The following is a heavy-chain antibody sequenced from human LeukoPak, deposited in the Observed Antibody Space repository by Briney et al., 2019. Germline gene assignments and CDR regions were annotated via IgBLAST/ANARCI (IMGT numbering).Heavy chain of an antibody. J-gene: IGHJ4*02. CDR2: ISLDGSDT. CDR3: ARGATVITPPLDY. V-gene: IGHV3-74*01. D-gene: IGHD4-23*01. CDR1: GFTFTAYY. Sequence: GGSLRLSCAASGFTFTAYYMHWVRQAPGKGLMWVSRISLDGSDTFYVDSVKGRFTISRDNAKSSLYLQLNSLRAEDTAVHYCARGATVITPPLDYWGQGTLVTVSS.